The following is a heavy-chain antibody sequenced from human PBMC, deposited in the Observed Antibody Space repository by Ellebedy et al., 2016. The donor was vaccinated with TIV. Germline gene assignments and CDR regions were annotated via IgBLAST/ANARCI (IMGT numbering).Heavy chain of an antibody. CDR2: INGDGSST. J-gene: IGHJ4*02. Sequence: GGSLRLSCAASGFTVSSYWMHWVRQAPGKGPAWVARINGDGSSTSYADSVKGRFTISKDTTKNTLHLKMNSLRVEDTAVYYCVRDCPDRTCGGDYYFDYWGQGTLVTVSS. CDR3: VRDCPDRTCGGDYYFDY. V-gene: IGHV3-74*01. CDR1: GFTVSSYW. D-gene: IGHD2-21*02.